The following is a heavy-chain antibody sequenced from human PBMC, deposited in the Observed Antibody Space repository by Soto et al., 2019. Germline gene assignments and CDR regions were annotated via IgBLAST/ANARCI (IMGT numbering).Heavy chain of an antibody. J-gene: IGHJ4*02. Sequence: ASVKVSCKASGYTFTGYYMHWVRQAPGQGLEWMGWINPNSGGTNYAQKFQGRVTMTRDTSISTAYMELSRLRSDDTAVYYRARHQRGDIDDYYFDYWGQGTLVTVSS. D-gene: IGHD5-12*01. CDR2: INPNSGGT. V-gene: IGHV1-2*02. CDR1: GYTFTGYY. CDR3: ARHQRGDIDDYYFDY.